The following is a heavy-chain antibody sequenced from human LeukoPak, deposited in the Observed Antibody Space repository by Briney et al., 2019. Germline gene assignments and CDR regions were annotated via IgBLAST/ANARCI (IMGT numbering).Heavy chain of an antibody. CDR1: GGSFSGYY. V-gene: IGHV4-34*01. J-gene: IGHJ4*02. CDR3: ASPRRSYSGSYMYYFDY. Sequence: SETLSLTCAVYGGSFSGYYWSWIRQPPGKGLEWIGEINHSGSTNYNPSLKSRVTISVDTSKNQFSLKLSSVTAADTAVYYCASPRRSYSGSYMYYFDYWGQGTLVTVSS. D-gene: IGHD1-26*01. CDR2: INHSGST.